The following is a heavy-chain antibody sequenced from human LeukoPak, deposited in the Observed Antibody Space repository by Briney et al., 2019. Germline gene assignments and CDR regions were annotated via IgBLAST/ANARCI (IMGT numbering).Heavy chain of an antibody. D-gene: IGHD2-15*01. CDR1: GGTFSSYA. V-gene: IGHV1-69*04. J-gene: IGHJ4*02. CDR3: ARGSEDTPFDY. CDR2: IIPILGIA. Sequence: ASVKVSCKASGGTFSSYAISWVRQAPGQGLEWMGRIIPILGIANYAQKFQGRVTITADKSTSTAYMELSSLRSEDTAVYYCARGSEDTPFDYWGQGTLVTVSS.